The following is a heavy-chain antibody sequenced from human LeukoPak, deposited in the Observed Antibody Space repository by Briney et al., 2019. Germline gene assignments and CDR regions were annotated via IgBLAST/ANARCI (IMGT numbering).Heavy chain of an antibody. CDR1: GGSISSYY. CDR2: IYTSGST. J-gene: IGHJ5*02. D-gene: IGHD3-10*01. Sequence: SETLSLTXTVSGGSISSYYWSWIRQPAGKGLEWIGRIYTSGSTNYNPSLKSRVTMSVDTSKNQFSLKLSSVTAAHTAVYYCARDCGLSGSGSYYTNWFDPWGQGTLVTVSS. CDR3: ARDCGLSGSGSYYTNWFDP. V-gene: IGHV4-4*07.